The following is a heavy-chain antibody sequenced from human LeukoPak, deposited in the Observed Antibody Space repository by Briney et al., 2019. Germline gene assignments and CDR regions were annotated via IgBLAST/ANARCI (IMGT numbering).Heavy chain of an antibody. CDR2: ISSSSSTI. J-gene: IGHJ4*02. CDR3: ARDTDYYGSGRSVFDY. Sequence: GGSLRLSCAASGFTFSSYSMNWVRQAPGKGLEWVSYISSSSSTIYYADSVKGRFTISRDNAKNSLYLQMNSLRAEDTAVYYCARDTDYYGSGRSVFDYWGQGTLVTVSS. CDR1: GFTFSSYS. V-gene: IGHV3-48*01. D-gene: IGHD3-10*01.